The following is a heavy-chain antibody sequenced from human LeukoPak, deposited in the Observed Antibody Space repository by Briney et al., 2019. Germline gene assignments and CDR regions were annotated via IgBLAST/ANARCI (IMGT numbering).Heavy chain of an antibody. D-gene: IGHD5-12*01. V-gene: IGHV3-23*01. Sequence: GGSLRLSCAASGFTFSSYAMSWVRQAPGKGLEWVSGISGNGENTYYPDSVKGRFTISRGNSKNTLYLQVSSLREEDTAVYYCSKRSAVATGSCFDYWGQGALVTVSS. CDR2: ISGNGENT. J-gene: IGHJ4*02. CDR3: SKRSAVATGSCFDY. CDR1: GFTFSSYA.